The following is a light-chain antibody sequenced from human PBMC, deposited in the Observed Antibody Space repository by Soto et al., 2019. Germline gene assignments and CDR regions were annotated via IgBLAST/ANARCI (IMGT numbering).Light chain of an antibody. V-gene: IGKV3-20*01. CDR2: GAS. J-gene: IGKJ2*01. Sequence: EIVLTQSPGTLFLSPGERATLSCRASQSISSTYLAWYHQKPGQAPRLLIYGASTRATGIPDRFFGSGSGTDFTLTISRLEPEDFGVYYCQQYGGSPLYTFGQGTKLGIK. CDR3: QQYGGSPLYT. CDR1: QSISSTY.